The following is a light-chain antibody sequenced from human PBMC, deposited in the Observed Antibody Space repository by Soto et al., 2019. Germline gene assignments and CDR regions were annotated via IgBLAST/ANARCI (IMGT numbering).Light chain of an antibody. CDR2: GNT. J-gene: IGLJ3*02. V-gene: IGLV1-40*01. CDR1: SSNFGAGYD. CDR3: QSYDSSLSRRV. Sequence: QSVLTQPPSVSGAPGQRVTISCTGSSSNFGAGYDVHWYQQLPGTAPKLLIYGNTNRPSGVPDRFSGSKSGTSASLAIAGLQDEDEADYYCQSYDSSLSRRVFGGGTKLTVL.